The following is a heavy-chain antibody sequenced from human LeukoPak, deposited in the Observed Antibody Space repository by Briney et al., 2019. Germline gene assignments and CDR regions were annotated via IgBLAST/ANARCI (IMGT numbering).Heavy chain of an antibody. CDR3: AREDRYSSGWHHFDY. CDR1: GGSISSYY. CDR2: IYYSGST. J-gene: IGHJ4*02. V-gene: IGHV4-59*01. D-gene: IGHD6-19*01. Sequence: SETLSLTCTVSGGSISSYYWSWIRQPPGKGLEWNGYIYYSGSTNYNPSLKSRVTISVDTSKNQFSLKLSSVTAADTAVYYCAREDRYSSGWHHFDYWGQGTLVTVSS.